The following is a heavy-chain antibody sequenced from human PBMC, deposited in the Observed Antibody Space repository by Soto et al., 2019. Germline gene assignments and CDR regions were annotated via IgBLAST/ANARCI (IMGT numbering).Heavy chain of an antibody. D-gene: IGHD4-17*01. CDR3: ATWHDYGDYVMGDHYMDV. Sequence: PGGSLRLSCAASGFTVSSNYMSWVRQAPGKGLEWVSVIYSGGSTYYADSVEGRFTISRDNSKNTLYLQMNSLRAEDTAVYYCATWHDYGDYVMGDHYMDVWGKGTTVTVSS. CDR2: IYSGGST. J-gene: IGHJ6*03. V-gene: IGHV3-66*01. CDR1: GFTVSSNY.